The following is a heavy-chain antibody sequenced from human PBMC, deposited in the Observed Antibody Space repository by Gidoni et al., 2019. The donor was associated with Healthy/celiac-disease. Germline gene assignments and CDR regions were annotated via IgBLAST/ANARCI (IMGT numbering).Heavy chain of an antibody. V-gene: IGHV1-69*01. CDR1: GGTFSSYA. D-gene: IGHD5-12*01. CDR2: ISPIFGTA. J-gene: IGHJ6*02. CDR3: ARESGYYSYYYYGMDV. Sequence: QVQLGQSGAEVKKHGSSVKVSCKASGGTFSSYAISWVRQAPGQGLEWMGWISPIFGTANYAQKFQGRVTITADESTSTAYMELSSLRSEDTAVYYCARESGYYSYYYYGMDVWGQGTTVTVSS.